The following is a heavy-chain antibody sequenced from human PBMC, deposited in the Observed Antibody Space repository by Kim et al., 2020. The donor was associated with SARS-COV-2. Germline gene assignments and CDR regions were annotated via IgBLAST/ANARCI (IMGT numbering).Heavy chain of an antibody. J-gene: IGHJ6*02. D-gene: IGHD4-17*01. CDR3: ARDLFFVTTSPYYYYGMDV. V-gene: IGHV4-61*01. CDR1: GGSVSSGSYY. CDR2: IYYSGST. Sequence: SETLSLTCTVSGGSVSSGSYYWSWIRQPPGKGLEWIGYIYYSGSTNYNPSLKSRVTISVDTSKNQFSLKLSSVTAADTAVYYCARDLFFVTTSPYYYYGMDVWGQGTTVTVSS.